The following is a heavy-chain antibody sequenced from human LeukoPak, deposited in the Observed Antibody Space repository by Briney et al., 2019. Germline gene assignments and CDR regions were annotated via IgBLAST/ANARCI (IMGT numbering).Heavy chain of an antibody. D-gene: IGHD4-17*01. CDR1: GFTFRTYG. Sequence: PGGSLRLSCAASGFTFRTYGMHWVRQAPGKGLEWVALIKYDGSNIYYGDSVRGRFTISRDNSKESLYLQMNSLKTEDTAVYYCATDHPYGDYFESWGQGTLVTVSS. CDR3: ATDHPYGDYFES. V-gene: IGHV3-30*02. CDR2: IKYDGSNI. J-gene: IGHJ4*02.